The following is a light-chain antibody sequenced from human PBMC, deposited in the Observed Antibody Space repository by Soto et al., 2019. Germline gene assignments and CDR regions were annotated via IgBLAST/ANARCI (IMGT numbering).Light chain of an antibody. J-gene: IGKJ1*01. CDR2: DAS. CDR1: QSIGSR. CDR3: QQYENYWT. V-gene: IGKV1-5*01. Sequence: EIKVTQSPSTLSASVGDRVTITCRASQSIGSRLAWFQQKPGKAPKVLIYDASSLESGVPSRFSGSGSGTQFTLTISSLQPDDFATYYCQQYENYWTFGQGTKVDI.